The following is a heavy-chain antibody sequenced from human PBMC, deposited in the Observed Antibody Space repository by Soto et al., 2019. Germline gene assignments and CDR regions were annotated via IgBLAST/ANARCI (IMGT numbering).Heavy chain of an antibody. CDR3: ARGGYDFWTGYYSDY. CDR1: GFSFSTYW. V-gene: IGHV3-74*01. CDR2: IYGDGFST. J-gene: IGHJ4*02. D-gene: IGHD3-3*01. Sequence: PGGSLRLSCEASGFSFSTYWMHWVRQAPGKGLVWVSRIYGDGFSTSYVDSVKGRFTTSRDNTKNTLYLRMNNLKVEDTAMYYCARGGYDFWTGYYSDYWGQGT.